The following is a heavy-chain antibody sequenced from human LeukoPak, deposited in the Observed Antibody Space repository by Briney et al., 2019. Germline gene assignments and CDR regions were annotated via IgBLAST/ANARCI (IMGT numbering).Heavy chain of an antibody. CDR3: ARVPHEGWVDY. D-gene: IGHD6-19*01. V-gene: IGHV3-30*03. Sequence: GGSLRLSCAASGFTFSSYGMHWVRQAPGKGLEWVAVISYDGSNKYYADSVKGRFTISRDNSKNTLYLQMNSLRAEDTAVYYCARVPHEGWVDYWGQGTLVTVSS. CDR1: GFTFSSYG. CDR2: ISYDGSNK. J-gene: IGHJ4*02.